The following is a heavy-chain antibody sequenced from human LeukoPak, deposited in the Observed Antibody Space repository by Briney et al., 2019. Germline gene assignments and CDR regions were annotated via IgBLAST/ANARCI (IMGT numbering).Heavy chain of an antibody. D-gene: IGHD1-1*01. CDR2: ISGSGSTI. V-gene: IGHV3-11*01. CDR3: VRDESGYNSPSCVFDI. CDR1: GFTFSDYY. Sequence: PGGSLRLSCAASGFTFSDYYMGWIRQAPGKGLEWVSYISGSGSTIYYADSVKGRFTISTDNAKNSLYLEMNSLTVEDTAVYFCVRDESGYNSPSCVFDIWGQGTLVTVSS. J-gene: IGHJ3*02.